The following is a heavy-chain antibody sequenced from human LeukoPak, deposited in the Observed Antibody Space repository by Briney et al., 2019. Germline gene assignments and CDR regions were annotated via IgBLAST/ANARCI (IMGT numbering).Heavy chain of an antibody. Sequence: GESLTLSCAGSGFNFNAYAMNWVCQAPGKGLEWISYISSGSSTIYYSDSVRGRFSISRDNAENTVYLEMNSPGGEDTAVYYCARVGGWQLPKFDYWGRGTLVTVSS. V-gene: IGHV3-48*01. CDR2: ISSGSSTI. J-gene: IGHJ4*02. D-gene: IGHD2-15*01. CDR3: ARVGGWQLPKFDY. CDR1: GFNFNAYA.